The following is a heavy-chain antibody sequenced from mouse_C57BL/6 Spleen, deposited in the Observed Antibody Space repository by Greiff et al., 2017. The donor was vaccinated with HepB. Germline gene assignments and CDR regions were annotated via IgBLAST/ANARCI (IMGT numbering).Heavy chain of an antibody. J-gene: IGHJ3*01. Sequence: EVQLVESGGGLVKPGGSLKLSCAASGFTFSSYAMSWVRQTPEKRLEWVATISDGGSYTYYPDNVKGRFTISRDNAKNNLYLQMSHLKSDDTAMYYCARRRFAYWGQGTLVTVSA. CDR2: ISDGGSYT. CDR1: GFTFSSYA. CDR3: ARRRFAY. V-gene: IGHV5-4*03.